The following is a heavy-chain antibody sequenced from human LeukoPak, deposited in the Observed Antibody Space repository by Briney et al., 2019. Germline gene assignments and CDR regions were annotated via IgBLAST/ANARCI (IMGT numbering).Heavy chain of an antibody. V-gene: IGHV3-7*03. CDR1: GFTFSNYW. J-gene: IGHJ6*03. CDR3: AKDALPHYYYYMDV. CDR2: IKPDGSEK. Sequence: PGGSLRLSCAASGFTFSNYWMTWFRQTPGKGLEWVGNIKPDGSEKYYVDSVKGRFTISRDNAKNSLFLQMNSLRAEDTALYYCAKDALPHYYYYMDVWGKGTTVTISS.